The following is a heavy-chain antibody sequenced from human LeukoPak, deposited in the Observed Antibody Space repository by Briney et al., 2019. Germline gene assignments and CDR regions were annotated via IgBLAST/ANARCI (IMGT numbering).Heavy chain of an antibody. V-gene: IGHV4-59*01. CDR2: IHSSGST. D-gene: IGHD6-19*01. CDR3: ARQDYTTGWYFLDQ. J-gene: IGHJ4*02. CDR1: GGSISSFY. Sequence: SETLSLTCTVSGGSISSFYWSWIRQPPGKGLEWIGYIHSSGSTNYNPSLKSRVTISVDTSKNQFSLRLSSVTAADTAMYYCARQDYTTGWYFLDQWGQGTLVTVSS.